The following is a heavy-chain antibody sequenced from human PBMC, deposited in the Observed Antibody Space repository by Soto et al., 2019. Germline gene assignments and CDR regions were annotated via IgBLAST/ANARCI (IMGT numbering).Heavy chain of an antibody. CDR1: GFTFSSYA. CDR3: AKALGPTGRSVYYFDY. V-gene: IGHV3-23*01. D-gene: IGHD1-26*01. CDR2: FSGGGGGT. J-gene: IGHJ4*02. Sequence: GGSLRLSCAASGFTFSSYAMTWVRQAPGKGLEWVSAFSGGGGGTYYADSVKGRFTISRDNSKNTLYLQMNSLRAEDTAVYYCAKALGPTGRSVYYFDYWGQGTLVTVSS.